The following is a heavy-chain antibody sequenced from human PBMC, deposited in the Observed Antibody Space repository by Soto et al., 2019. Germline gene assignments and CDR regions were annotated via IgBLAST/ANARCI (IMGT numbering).Heavy chain of an antibody. D-gene: IGHD2-2*01. CDR2: IHYTGST. CDR3: ARGYCSSNSCLFFKDLDNYYYGMDV. J-gene: IGHJ6*02. V-gene: IGHV4-59*13. CDR1: GASINNYY. Sequence: SETLSLTCSVSGASINNYYWSWIRQPPGKGLEWIGHIHYTGSTNYNPSLKTRVTISRDTSKNQFSLKLGSVTAADTAVYYCARGYCSSNSCLFFKDLDNYYYGMDVWGQGTTVTVSS.